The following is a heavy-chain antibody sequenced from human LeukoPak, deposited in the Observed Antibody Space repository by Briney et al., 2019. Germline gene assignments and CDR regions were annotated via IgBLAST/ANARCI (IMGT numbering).Heavy chain of an antibody. CDR3: AKDLSYDPFDI. Sequence: PGRSLRLSCAASGFTFSSYGMHWVRQAPGKGLEWVAVISYDGSNKYYADSVKGRFTVSRGNSKNTLYLQMNSLRAEDTAVYYCAKDLSYDPFDIWGQGTMVTVSS. D-gene: IGHD5-18*01. CDR1: GFTFSSYG. V-gene: IGHV3-30*18. CDR2: ISYDGSNK. J-gene: IGHJ3*02.